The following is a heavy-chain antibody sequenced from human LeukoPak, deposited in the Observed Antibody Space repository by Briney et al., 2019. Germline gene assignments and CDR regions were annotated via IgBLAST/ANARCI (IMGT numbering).Heavy chain of an antibody. CDR3: AKAASSSWPSYYYGMDV. CDR1: GFIFSSYS. Sequence: GGSLRLSCAASGFIFSSYSMSWVRQAPGKGLEWVSVITGSGGNTYYADSVEGRFTISKDNSKNTVYLQMSSLRVDDTAVYYCAKAASSSWPSYYYGMDVWGQGTTVTVSS. J-gene: IGHJ6*02. V-gene: IGHV3-23*01. D-gene: IGHD6-13*01. CDR2: ITGSGGNT.